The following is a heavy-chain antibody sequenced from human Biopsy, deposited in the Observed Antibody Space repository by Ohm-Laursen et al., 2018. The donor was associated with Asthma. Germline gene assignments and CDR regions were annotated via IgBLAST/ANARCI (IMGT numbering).Heavy chain of an antibody. D-gene: IGHD3-3*01. J-gene: IGHJ1*01. CDR2: IKHDGSEK. Sequence: SLRLSRAASGSTFGDYCMSWVRQVPGQGPERVANIKHDGSEKNHVDSLKGRFTISRDNAKNLLFLQMNSLRAEDTAVYYCARTFHFWSPYHAEHYQLWGQGTLVTVSS. CDR1: GSTFGDYC. V-gene: IGHV3-7*01. CDR3: ARTFHFWSPYHAEHYQL.